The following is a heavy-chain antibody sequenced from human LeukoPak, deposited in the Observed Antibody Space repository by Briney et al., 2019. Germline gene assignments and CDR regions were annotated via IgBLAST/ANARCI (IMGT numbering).Heavy chain of an antibody. V-gene: IGHV1-18*01. D-gene: IGHD3-10*01. CDR3: ARDHPKRKFNGSGSYYIPYYYYGMDV. Sequence: ASVKVSCKASGYTFTSYGISWVRQAPGQELEWMGWISAYNGNTNYAQKLQGRVTMTTDTSTSTAYMELRSLRSDDTAVYYCARDHPKRKFNGSGSYYIPYYYYGMDVWGQGTTVTVSS. CDR2: ISAYNGNT. J-gene: IGHJ6*02. CDR1: GYTFTSYG.